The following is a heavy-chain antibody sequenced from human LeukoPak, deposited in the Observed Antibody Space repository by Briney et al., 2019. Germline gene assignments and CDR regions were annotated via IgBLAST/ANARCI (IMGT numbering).Heavy chain of an antibody. CDR2: IKEDGSAK. V-gene: IGHV3-7*01. CDR3: ARGPYASGSYFSGGYYYYMDV. D-gene: IGHD3-10*01. J-gene: IGHJ6*03. CDR1: GFTVSSNS. Sequence: GGSLRLSCTVSGFTVSSNSMSWVRQAPGKGLEWVANIKEDGSAKYYVDSVKGRFTISRDNAKNSLYLQMNSLRAEDTAVYYCARGPYASGSYFSGGYYYYMDVWGKGTTVTISS.